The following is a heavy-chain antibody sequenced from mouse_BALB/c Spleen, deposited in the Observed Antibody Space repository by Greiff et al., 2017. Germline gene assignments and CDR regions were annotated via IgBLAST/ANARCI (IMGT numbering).Heavy chain of an antibody. Sequence: DVKLVESGGGLVQPGGSRKLSCAASGFTFSSFGMHWVRQAPEKGLEWVAYISSGSSTIYYADTVKGRFTISRDNPKNTLFLQMTSLRSEDTAMYYCARQGPLGLDYWGQGTTLTVSS. D-gene: IGHD4-1*01. CDR2: ISSGSSTI. CDR1: GFTFSSFG. V-gene: IGHV5-17*02. J-gene: IGHJ2*01. CDR3: ARQGPLGLDY.